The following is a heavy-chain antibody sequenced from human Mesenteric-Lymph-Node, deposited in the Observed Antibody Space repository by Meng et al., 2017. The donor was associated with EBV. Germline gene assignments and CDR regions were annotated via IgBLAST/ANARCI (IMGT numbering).Heavy chain of an antibody. V-gene: IGHV4-4*02. Sequence: QLQLQQWGAVLLKPSETMSLTCAVSGGSISSYNWWSWVRQTPGKGLEWIGEIFHSGTTNNNPSLRSRLTLSVDKSKNQFSLRLSSVTAADTAVYYCAKVDGSGRSNWFDPWGQGTLVTVSS. D-gene: IGHD3-10*01. J-gene: IGHJ5*02. CDR1: GGSISSYNW. CDR2: IFHSGTT. CDR3: AKVDGSGRSNWFDP.